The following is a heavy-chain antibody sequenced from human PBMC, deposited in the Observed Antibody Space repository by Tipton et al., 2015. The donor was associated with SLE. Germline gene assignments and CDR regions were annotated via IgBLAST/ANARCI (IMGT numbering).Heavy chain of an antibody. J-gene: IGHJ3*02. CDR3: ARGGLRDIVVVPAAQGAFDI. Sequence: TLSLTCAVYGGSFSGYYWSWIRQPPGKGLEWIGEINHSGSTNYNPSLKSRVTISVDTSKNQFSLKLSSVTAADTAVYYCARGGLRDIVVVPAAQGAFDIWGQGTMVTVSS. D-gene: IGHD2-2*01. V-gene: IGHV4-34*01. CDR2: INHSGST. CDR1: GGSFSGYY.